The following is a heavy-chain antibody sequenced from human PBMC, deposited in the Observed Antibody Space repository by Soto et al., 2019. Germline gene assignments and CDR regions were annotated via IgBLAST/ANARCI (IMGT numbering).Heavy chain of an antibody. J-gene: IGHJ6*02. CDR2: ISYDGSNK. Sequence: PGGSLRLSCAASGFTFSSYAMHWVRQAPGKGLEWVAVISYDGSNKYYADSVKGRFTISRDNSKNTLYLQMKSLRAEGTAVYYCARADSGGYYYGMDVWGQGTTVTVSS. D-gene: IGHD1-26*01. CDR1: GFTFSSYA. CDR3: ARADSGGYYYGMDV. V-gene: IGHV3-30-3*01.